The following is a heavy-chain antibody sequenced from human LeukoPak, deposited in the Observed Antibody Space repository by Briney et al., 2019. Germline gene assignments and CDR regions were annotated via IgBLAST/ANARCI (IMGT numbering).Heavy chain of an antibody. V-gene: IGHV3-48*03. CDR2: ISSSGSTI. D-gene: IGHD3-10*01. CDR3: AREWTGMVRGVPFDY. CDR1: GFTFSSYE. Sequence: GGSLRLSCAASGFTFSSYEMNWVRQAPGKGLEWVSYISSSGSTIYYADSVKGRFTISRDNAKNTLYLQMNSLRAEDTAVYYCAREWTGMVRGVPFDYWGQGTLVTVSS. J-gene: IGHJ4*02.